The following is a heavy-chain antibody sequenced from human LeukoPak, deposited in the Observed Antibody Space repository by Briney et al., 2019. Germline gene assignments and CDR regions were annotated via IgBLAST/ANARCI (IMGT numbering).Heavy chain of an antibody. CDR2: LYSSGTT. CDR3: ARHVPGFLGYVYSMDL. D-gene: IGHD5-12*01. J-gene: IGHJ6*03. Sequence: SETLSLTCTVSGGFISSHYWSWVRQPAGKGLEWVGRLYSSGTTNYNPSLKSRVTISGDTSNNHFSLRLTCVTAADTAVYYCARHVPGFLGYVYSMDLWGKGATVTVSS. V-gene: IGHV4-4*07. CDR1: GGFISSHY.